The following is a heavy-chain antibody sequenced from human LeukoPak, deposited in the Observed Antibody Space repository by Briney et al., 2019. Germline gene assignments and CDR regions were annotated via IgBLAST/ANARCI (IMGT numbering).Heavy chain of an antibody. J-gene: IGHJ4*02. D-gene: IGHD3-22*01. Sequence: PGGSLRLSCAASGFTFSSYEMNWVRQAPGKGLEWVSYISSSSSSTIYYADSVKGRFTISRDNAKNSLYLQMNSLRAEDTAVYYCARDRSYYYDSSGYSYWGQGTLVTVSS. CDR3: ARDRSYYYDSSGYSY. CDR1: GFTFSSYE. V-gene: IGHV3-48*01. CDR2: ISSSSSSTI.